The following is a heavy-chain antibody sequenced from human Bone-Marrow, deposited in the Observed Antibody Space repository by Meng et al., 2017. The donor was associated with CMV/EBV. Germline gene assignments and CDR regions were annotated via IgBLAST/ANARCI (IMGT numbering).Heavy chain of an antibody. CDR3: ARAVDQSDGYWNSFFLDL. CDR2: MNPNTGDT. Sequence: YTFTGYYMHWVRQAPGQGLEWMGWMNPNTGDTNYAQKFQDRVTMTGDTSISTAYMELSRLKSDDTAVYFCARAVDQSDGYWNSFFLDLWGQGTLVTVSS. D-gene: IGHD3-22*01. J-gene: IGHJ4*02. CDR1: YTFTGYY. V-gene: IGHV1-2*02.